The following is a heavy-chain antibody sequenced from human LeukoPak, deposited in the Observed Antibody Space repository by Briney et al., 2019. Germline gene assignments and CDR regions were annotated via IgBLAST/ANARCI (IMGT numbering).Heavy chain of an antibody. CDR3: ARLAVTGEDDSFDY. CDR1: GFTFSSYS. CDR2: ISSSNSYI. Sequence: GGSLRLSCAASGFTFSSYSMNWVRQAPGKGLEWVSSISSSNSYIYYADSVKGRFTISRDNAKNSLYLQMNSLRAEDTAVYYCARLAVTGEDDSFDYWGQGTLVTVSS. J-gene: IGHJ4*02. V-gene: IGHV3-21*01. D-gene: IGHD6-19*01.